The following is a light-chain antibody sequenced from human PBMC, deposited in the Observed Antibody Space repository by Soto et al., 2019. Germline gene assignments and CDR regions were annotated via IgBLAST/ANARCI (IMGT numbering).Light chain of an antibody. CDR2: RDS. J-gene: IGLJ3*02. CDR1: NIGSTN. CDR3: QVWDSGALV. Sequence: SYALTQPLSVSVALRQTARITCAGNNIGSTNVHWYQQKPGQAPVLVIYRDSYRPSGIPERFSGSNSGNTATLTISGAQVGDEADYYCQVWDSGALVFGGGTQLTVL. V-gene: IGLV3-9*01.